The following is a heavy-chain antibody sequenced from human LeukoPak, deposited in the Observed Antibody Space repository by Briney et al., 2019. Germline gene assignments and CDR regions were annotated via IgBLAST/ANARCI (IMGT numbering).Heavy chain of an antibody. Sequence: GGTLRLSCAASGFTFSSYGMSWVRPAPGKGRAWVSTISGRDSNTYYADSVKGRFTISRDNSKNTLYLHLNSLSAEDTAVYYCAKRSDYGGDGNYFDYWGQGTPVTVSS. CDR2: ISGRDSNT. J-gene: IGHJ4*02. CDR1: GFTFSSYG. V-gene: IGHV3-23*01. D-gene: IGHD4-23*01. CDR3: AKRSDYGGDGNYFDY.